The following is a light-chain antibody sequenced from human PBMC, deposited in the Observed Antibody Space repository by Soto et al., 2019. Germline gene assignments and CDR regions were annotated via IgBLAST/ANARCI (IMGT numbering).Light chain of an antibody. CDR3: QQYNNWPPLT. V-gene: IGKV3-15*01. Sequence: EIVMTQSPATLSVSPGERATLSCRASQSVSGNLAWYQQKPGQPPRLLIYAASSRPTGIPARFSGSGSGTEFTLTISSLQSEDFAVYYCQQYNNWPPLTFGQGTKVEIK. J-gene: IGKJ1*01. CDR1: QSVSGN. CDR2: AAS.